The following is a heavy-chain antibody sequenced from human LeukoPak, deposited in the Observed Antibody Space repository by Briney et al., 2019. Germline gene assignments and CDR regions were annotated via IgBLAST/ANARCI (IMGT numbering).Heavy chain of an antibody. CDR1: GGTFSSYA. D-gene: IGHD3-3*01. Sequence: SVKVSCKASGGTFSSYAISWVRQAPGQGLEWMGGIIPIFGTANYAQKFQGRVTITTDESTSTAYMELSSLRSEDTAVYYCARSVYDFWSGYLNYFDYWGQGTLVTVSS. CDR2: IIPIFGTA. J-gene: IGHJ4*02. V-gene: IGHV1-69*05. CDR3: ARSVYDFWSGYLNYFDY.